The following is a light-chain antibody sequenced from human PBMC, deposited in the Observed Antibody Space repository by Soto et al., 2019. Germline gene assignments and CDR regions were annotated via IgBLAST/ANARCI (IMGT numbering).Light chain of an antibody. Sequence: QAVVTQEPSLTVSPGGTVTLTCASSTGAVTSGYYPNWFQQKPGQAPRALIYNTSNKHSWTPARFSGSLLVGKAALTLSGVQPEDEAEYYCLLYYGAAGVFGGGTKLTVL. CDR1: TGAVTSGYY. CDR3: LLYYGAAGV. CDR2: NTS. J-gene: IGLJ2*01. V-gene: IGLV7-43*01.